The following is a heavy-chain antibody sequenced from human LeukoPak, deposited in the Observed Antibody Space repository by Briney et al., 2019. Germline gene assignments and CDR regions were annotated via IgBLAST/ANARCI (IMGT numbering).Heavy chain of an antibody. CDR3: ARGNSGSYYDSVDY. CDR2: INNSGST. CDR1: GGSFSGYY. J-gene: IGHJ4*02. V-gene: IGHV4-34*01. D-gene: IGHD1-26*01. Sequence: SETLSLTCAVYGGSFSGYYWSWIRQPPGKGLEWIGEINNSGSTNYNPSLKSRVTISVDTSKNQFSLKLSSVTAAETAAYYCARGNSGSYYDSVDYWGQGTLVTVSS.